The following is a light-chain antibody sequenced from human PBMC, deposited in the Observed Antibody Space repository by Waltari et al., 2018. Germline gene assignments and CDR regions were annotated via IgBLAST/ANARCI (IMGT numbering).Light chain of an antibody. J-gene: IGLJ2*01. CDR2: SNS. CDR3: AAWDDSLNGVV. V-gene: IGLV1-44*01. CDR1: SFNIGGNT. Sequence: QSVLTPPPSVSGTPGQRVAISCSGTSFNIGGNTVNWYQQRPGQAPKLLLYSNSGRTPGVPDRFSGSKSGTSASLAISGLQSEDEAHYYCAAWDDSLNGVVCGGGTRLTVL.